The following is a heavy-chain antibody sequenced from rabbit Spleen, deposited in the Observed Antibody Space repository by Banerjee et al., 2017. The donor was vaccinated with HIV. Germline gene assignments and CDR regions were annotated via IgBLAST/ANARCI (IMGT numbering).Heavy chain of an antibody. CDR1: GFSFSSNW. CDR2: IDTNDGDT. J-gene: IGHJ3*01. D-gene: IGHD6-1*01. V-gene: IGHV1S45*01. CDR3: ARDLLDSDRYALGL. Sequence: QEQLVESGGGLVKPGGTLTLTCTVSGFSFSSNWICWVRQAPGKGLEWIACIDTNDGDTDYANWPKGRFTISKTSSTTVTLQMTSLTAADTATYFCARDLLDSDRYALGLWGQGTLVTVS.